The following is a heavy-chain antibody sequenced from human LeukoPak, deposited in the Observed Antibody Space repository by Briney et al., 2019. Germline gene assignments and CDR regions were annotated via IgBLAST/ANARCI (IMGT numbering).Heavy chain of an antibody. D-gene: IGHD3-10*01. CDR1: GFTFSNFA. CDR3: ASQSYSMVRGVPYGMDV. V-gene: IGHV3-23*01. CDR2: ISGSGGST. J-gene: IGHJ6*02. Sequence: GGSLRLSCAVSGFTFSNFAMSWVRQAPGKGLEWVSGISGSGGSTYYADSVKGRFTISRDNSKNTLYLQVNSLRAEDTAVYYCASQSYSMVRGVPYGMDVWGQGTTVTVSS.